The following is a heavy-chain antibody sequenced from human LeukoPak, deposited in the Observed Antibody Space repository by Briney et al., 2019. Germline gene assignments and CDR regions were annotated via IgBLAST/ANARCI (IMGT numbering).Heavy chain of an antibody. CDR1: GGSISNKTYS. CDR2: YYSGTT. CDR3: ARRAITVAPYYFDY. V-gene: IGHV4-39*01. D-gene: IGHD3-10*01. J-gene: IGHJ4*02. Sequence: SETLSLTCNVSGGSISNKTYSWGWIRQPPGKGLEWIGLYYSGTTYYNPSLKSRVTMYADTSKSQFSLKLTSVTAADTAVYFCARRAITVAPYYFDYWGQGTLVTVSS.